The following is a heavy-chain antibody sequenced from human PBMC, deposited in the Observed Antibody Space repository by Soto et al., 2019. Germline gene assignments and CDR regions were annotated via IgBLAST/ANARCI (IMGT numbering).Heavy chain of an antibody. CDR2: IKSKTDGGTI. Sequence: PGGSLRLSCAASGFTFTNAWMTWVRQAPGKGLEWVGRIKSKTDGGTIDYAAPVKGRFTISRDDSKHTLYLQMNSLKTEDTAVYYCTTGPNLRPLAAFDIWGEGTMVTVSS. J-gene: IGHJ3*02. V-gene: IGHV3-15*01. CDR1: GFTFTNAW. CDR3: TTGPNLRPLAAFDI.